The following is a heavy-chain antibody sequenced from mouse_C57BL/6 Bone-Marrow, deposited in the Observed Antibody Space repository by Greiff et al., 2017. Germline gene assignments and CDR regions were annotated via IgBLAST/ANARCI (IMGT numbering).Heavy chain of an antibody. V-gene: IGHV5-4*01. J-gene: IGHJ4*01. CDR2: ISDGGSYT. CDR3: AREEGICYGYDDAMDY. Sequence: DVHLVESGGGLVKPGGSLKLSCAASGFTFSSYAMSWVRQTPEKRLEWVATISDGGSYTYYPDNVKGRFTISRDNAKNNLYLQMSHLKSEDTAMDYCAREEGICYGYDDAMDYWGKGTSVTVSS. D-gene: IGHD2-2*01. CDR1: GFTFSSYA.